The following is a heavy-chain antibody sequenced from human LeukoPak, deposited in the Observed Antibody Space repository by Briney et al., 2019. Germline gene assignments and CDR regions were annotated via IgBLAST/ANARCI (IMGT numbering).Heavy chain of an antibody. V-gene: IGHV1-24*01. CDR3: AAYSVDIVVVNNWFDP. Sequence: GASVKVSCKVSGYTLTELSMRWVRQAPGKGLEWVGGFDPEDGETIYAQKFQGRVTMTEDTSTDTAYMELSSLRSEDTAVYYCAAYSVDIVVVNNWFDPWGQGTLVTVSS. J-gene: IGHJ5*02. CDR1: GYTLTELS. CDR2: FDPEDGET. D-gene: IGHD2-15*01.